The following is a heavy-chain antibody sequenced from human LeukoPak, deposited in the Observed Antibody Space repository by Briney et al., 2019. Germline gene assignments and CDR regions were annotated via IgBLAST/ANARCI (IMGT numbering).Heavy chain of an antibody. D-gene: IGHD3-9*01. CDR2: IIPIFGTA. Sequence: SVKVSFKASGGTFSSYAISWVRQAPGQGLEWMGGIIPIFGTANYAQKFQGRVTITTDESTSTAYMELSSLRSEDTAVYYCARDRPTDYVIGTGRFDPWGQGTLVTVSS. CDR3: ARDRPTDYVIGTGRFDP. CDR1: GGTFSSYA. J-gene: IGHJ5*02. V-gene: IGHV1-69*05.